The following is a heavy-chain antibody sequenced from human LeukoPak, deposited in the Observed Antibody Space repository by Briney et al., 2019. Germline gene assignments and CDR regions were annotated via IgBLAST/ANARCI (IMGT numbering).Heavy chain of an antibody. D-gene: IGHD3-10*01. J-gene: IGHJ6*03. Sequence: ASVKVSCKASGYTFTSYYMHWVRQAPGQGLEWMGIINPSGGSTNYAQKFQGRVTMTRDTSTNTVYMELSSLRSEDTAVYYCARGPSITMVRGGQWYYYMDVWGQGTMVTVSS. CDR2: INPSGGST. CDR3: ARGPSITMVRGGQWYYYMDV. CDR1: GYTFTSYY. V-gene: IGHV1-46*01.